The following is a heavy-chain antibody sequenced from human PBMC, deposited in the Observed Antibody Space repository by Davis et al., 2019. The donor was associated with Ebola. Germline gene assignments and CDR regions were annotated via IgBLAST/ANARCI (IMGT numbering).Heavy chain of an antibody. D-gene: IGHD4-17*01. CDR2: IRSKANSYAT. Sequence: GGSLRLSCAASGFTFSGSAMHWVRQASGKGLEWVGRIRSKANSYATAYAASVKGRFTISRDDSKNTAYLQMNSLKTEDTAVYYCTATVTSSDYWGQGTLVTVSS. V-gene: IGHV3-73*01. CDR3: TATVTSSDY. CDR1: GFTFSGSA. J-gene: IGHJ4*02.